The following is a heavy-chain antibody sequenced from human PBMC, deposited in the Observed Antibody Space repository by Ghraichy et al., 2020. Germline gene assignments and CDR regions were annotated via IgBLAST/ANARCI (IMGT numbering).Heavy chain of an antibody. V-gene: IGHV3-7*01. Sequence: GSLNISCVASGFTFTTYWMSWVRQAPGKGLEWVANIKQDGNEKYYVDSVNGRFTVSRDNAKNSLYLQMNSLRADDTAVYYCARSWGGGWCDPWGQGTLVTVSS. J-gene: IGHJ5*02. CDR2: IKQDGNEK. CDR3: ARSWGGGWCDP. D-gene: IGHD3-16*01. CDR1: GFTFTTYW.